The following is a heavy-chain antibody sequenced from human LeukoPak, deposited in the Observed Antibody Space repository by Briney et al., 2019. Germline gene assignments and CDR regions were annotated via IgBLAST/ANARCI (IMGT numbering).Heavy chain of an antibody. D-gene: IGHD3-10*01. V-gene: IGHV3-66*01. J-gene: IGHJ4*02. CDR3: ARDARRYYGSGSYYGY. Sequence: GGSLRLSCAASGFTVSSNYMSWVRQAPGKGLEWVSVIYSGGSTYYADSVKGRFTISRDNAKNSLYLQMNSLRAEDTAVYYCARDARRYYGSGSYYGYWGQGTLVTVSS. CDR1: GFTVSSNY. CDR2: IYSGGST.